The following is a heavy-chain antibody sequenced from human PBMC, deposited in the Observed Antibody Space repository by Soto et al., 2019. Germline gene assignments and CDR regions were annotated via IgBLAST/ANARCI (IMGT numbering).Heavy chain of an antibody. CDR1: GYTFTGYY. CDR2: INPNSGGT. V-gene: IGHV1-2*04. J-gene: IGHJ3*02. Sequence: ASVKVSCKASGYTFTGYYMHWVRQAPGRGLEWMGWINPNSGGTSYAQKFQGWVTMTRDTSISTAYMELSRLRSDDTAVYYCAREGPYSSSFAFDIWGQGTMVTVSS. D-gene: IGHD6-6*01. CDR3: AREGPYSSSFAFDI.